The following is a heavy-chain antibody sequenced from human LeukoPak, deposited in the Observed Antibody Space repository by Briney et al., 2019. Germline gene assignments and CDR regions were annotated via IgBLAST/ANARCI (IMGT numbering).Heavy chain of an antibody. J-gene: IGHJ4*02. CDR2: IKKTGSET. CDR1: KFIFSNYW. Sequence: GGSLRLSCAASKFIFSNYWMSWVRQAPGKGLEWVAYIKKTGSETYYVDSVKGRFTISRDNAKNSLYLQMNSLRAEDTAVYYCARDQTQLWHYHDYWGQGTLVTVSS. D-gene: IGHD5-18*01. CDR3: ARDQTQLWHYHDY. V-gene: IGHV3-7*01.